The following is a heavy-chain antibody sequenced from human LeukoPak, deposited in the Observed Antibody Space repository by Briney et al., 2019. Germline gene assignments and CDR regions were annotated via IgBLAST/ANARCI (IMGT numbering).Heavy chain of an antibody. Sequence: PGGSLRLSCAVSGLTLSNYGMSWVRQAPGKGLEWVAGISDSGGRTNYADSVKGRFTIPRDNAKNALYLQMNSLRAEDTAVYFCAKRGVVIRVILGGFHKQAYYFDAWGQGALVTVSS. V-gene: IGHV3-23*01. CDR2: ISDSGGRT. CDR1: GLTLSNYG. J-gene: IGHJ4*02. CDR3: AKRGVVIRVILGGFHKQAYYFDA. D-gene: IGHD3-10*01.